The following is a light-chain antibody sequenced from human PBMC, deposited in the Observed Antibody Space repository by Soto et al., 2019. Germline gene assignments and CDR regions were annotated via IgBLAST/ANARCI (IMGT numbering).Light chain of an antibody. Sequence: DLPMTQSPSSLSASVGDRVNITCRASQTVSSYLNWYQQKPGTVPKLLIYATSNLQSGVPSRFSGRGFGTDFTLTISSLQPEDFATYYCQQSFTTPSFGQGTRLEIK. V-gene: IGKV1-39*01. CDR3: QQSFTTPS. CDR2: ATS. CDR1: QTVSSY. J-gene: IGKJ5*01.